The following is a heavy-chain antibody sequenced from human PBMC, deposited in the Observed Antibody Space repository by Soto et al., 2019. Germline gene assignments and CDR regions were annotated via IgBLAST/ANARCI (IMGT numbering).Heavy chain of an antibody. Sequence: ETLSLTCTVSGGSISSYYWSWIRQPPGKGLEWIGYIYYSGSTNYNPSLKSRVTISVDTSKNQFSLKLSSVTAADTAVYYCARDVVGATLPYYYYGMDVWGQGTTVTVSS. CDR3: ARDVVGATLPYYYYGMDV. V-gene: IGHV4-59*01. J-gene: IGHJ6*02. CDR1: GGSISSYY. D-gene: IGHD1-26*01. CDR2: IYYSGST.